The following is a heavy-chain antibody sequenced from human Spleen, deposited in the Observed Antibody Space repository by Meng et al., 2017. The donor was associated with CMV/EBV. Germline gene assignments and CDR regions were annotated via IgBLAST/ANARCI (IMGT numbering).Heavy chain of an antibody. CDR1: GYTFTSYG. CDR2: NSAYNGNT. V-gene: IGHV1-18*01. CDR3: ARDYGPTGTTGGYYYYGMDV. J-gene: IGHJ6*02. Sequence: ASVKVSCKASGYTFTSYGISWVRQAPGQGLEWMGWNSAYNGNTNYAQKLQGRFTMTTDTSTSTAYMELRRRRSDDTAVDYCARDYGPTGTTGGYYYYGMDVWGQGTTVTVSS. D-gene: IGHD1-1*01.